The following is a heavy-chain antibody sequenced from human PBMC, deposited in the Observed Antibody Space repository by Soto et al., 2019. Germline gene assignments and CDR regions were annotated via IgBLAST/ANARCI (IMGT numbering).Heavy chain of an antibody. CDR3: ATKRGYCSGGSCYYYFDY. Sequence: QVQLVQSGAEVKKPGSSVKVSCKASGGTFSSYAISWVRQAPGQGLEWMGGIIPIFGTANYAQKFQGRVTITADECTSTAYMELSSLRSEDTAVYYCATKRGYCSGGSCYYYFDYWGQGTLVTVSS. V-gene: IGHV1-69*12. CDR1: GGTFSSYA. D-gene: IGHD2-15*01. J-gene: IGHJ4*02. CDR2: IIPIFGTA.